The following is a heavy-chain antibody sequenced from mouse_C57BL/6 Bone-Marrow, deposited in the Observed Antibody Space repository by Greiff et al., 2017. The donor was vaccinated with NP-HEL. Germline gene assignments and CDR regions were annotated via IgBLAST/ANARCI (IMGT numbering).Heavy chain of an antibody. J-gene: IGHJ1*03. CDR2: IYPRSGNT. V-gene: IGHV1-81*01. D-gene: IGHD1-1*01. CDR3: ARLKDYGSFWYFDV. Sequence: QVQLQQSGAELARPGASVKLSCKASGYTFTSYGISWVKQRTGQGLEWIGEIYPRSGNTYYNEKFKGKATLTADKSSSTAYMELRSLTSEDSAVYFCARLKDYGSFWYFDVWGTGTTVTVSS. CDR1: GYTFTSYG.